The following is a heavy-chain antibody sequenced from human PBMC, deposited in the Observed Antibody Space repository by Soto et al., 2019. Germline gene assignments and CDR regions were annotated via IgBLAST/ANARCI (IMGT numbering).Heavy chain of an antibody. CDR1: GFTFDDYA. CDR3: AKDSGDGCFDY. V-gene: IGHV3-9*01. CDR2: ISWNSGSI. Sequence: HPGGSLRLSCAASGFTFDDYAMHWVRQAPGKGLEWVSGISWNSGSIGYADSVKGRFTISRDNAKNSLYLQMNSLRAEDTALYYCAKDSGDGCFDYWGQGTLVTVSS. D-gene: IGHD6-19*01. J-gene: IGHJ4*02.